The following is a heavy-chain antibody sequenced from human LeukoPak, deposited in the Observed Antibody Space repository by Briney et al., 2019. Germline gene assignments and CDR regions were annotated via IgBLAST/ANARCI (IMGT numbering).Heavy chain of an antibody. Sequence: PVGSLRLSCAASGFIFSSYSMNWVRQAPGKGLEWLSYISSSSTTIYYADSVKGRFTISRDNAKNSLYLQMNSLKAEDTAVYYCARNRFPITGTTNNYYYMDVWGKGTTVTVSS. CDR3: ARNRFPITGTTNNYYYMDV. CDR2: ISSSSTTI. CDR1: GFIFSSYS. V-gene: IGHV3-48*04. D-gene: IGHD1-7*01. J-gene: IGHJ6*03.